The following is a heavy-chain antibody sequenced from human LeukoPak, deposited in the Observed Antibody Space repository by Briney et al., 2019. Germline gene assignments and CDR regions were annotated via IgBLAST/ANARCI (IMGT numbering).Heavy chain of an antibody. D-gene: IGHD3-3*01. CDR1: GFTFSSHS. CDR2: ISSSSSYI. CDR3: ARAQSYDFWSGYSFDY. V-gene: IGHV3-21*01. J-gene: IGHJ4*02. Sequence: GGSLRLSCAASGFTFSSHSMNWVRQAPGKGLEWVSSISSSSSYIYYADSVKGRFTISRDNAKNSLYLQMNSLRAEDTAVYYCARAQSYDFWSGYSFDYWGQGTLVTVSS.